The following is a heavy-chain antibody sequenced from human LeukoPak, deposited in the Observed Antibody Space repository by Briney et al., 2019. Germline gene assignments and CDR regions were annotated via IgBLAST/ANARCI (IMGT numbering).Heavy chain of an antibody. D-gene: IGHD3-22*01. CDR1: GSSISSGSYY. V-gene: IGHV4-61*02. Sequence: SETLSLTCTVPGSSISSGSYYWSWIRQPAGKGLEWIGRIYTSGSTNYNPSLKSRVTISVDTSKNQFSLKLSSVTAADTAVYYCARDLYYYDSSGYYLWGFDIWGQGTMVTVSS. CDR3: ARDLYYYDSSGYYLWGFDI. CDR2: IYTSGST. J-gene: IGHJ3*02.